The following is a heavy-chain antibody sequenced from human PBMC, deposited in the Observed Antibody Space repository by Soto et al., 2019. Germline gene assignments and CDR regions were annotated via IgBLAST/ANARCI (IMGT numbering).Heavy chain of an antibody. CDR1: GGTFSRYA. J-gene: IGHJ4*02. Sequence: QVQLVQSGAEVKKPGSSVKVSCKASGGTFSRYAISWVRQAPGQGLEWMGGIITIFGTANYAQKFQGRVTITADESTSTAYMELSRVRSEDTAVYYGGRVPGRTASGQNYWGQGTLVTVSS. D-gene: IGHD3-3*01. V-gene: IGHV1-69*01. CDR2: IITIFGTA. CDR3: GRVPGRTASGQNY.